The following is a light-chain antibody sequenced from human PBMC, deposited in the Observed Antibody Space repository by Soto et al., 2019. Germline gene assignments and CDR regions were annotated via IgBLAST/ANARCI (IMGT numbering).Light chain of an antibody. J-gene: IGKJ3*01. Sequence: EIVLTQSPGTLSLSPGERATLSCRASQSVTNNYLAWYQQKPGQAPRLLIHDVSSRATGIPDRFSGSGSGTDFTLTISRLEPGDFAVYYCQQRSNYYRVTFGPGTKVDIK. CDR3: QQRSNYYRVT. CDR2: DVS. V-gene: IGKV3D-20*02. CDR1: QSVTNNY.